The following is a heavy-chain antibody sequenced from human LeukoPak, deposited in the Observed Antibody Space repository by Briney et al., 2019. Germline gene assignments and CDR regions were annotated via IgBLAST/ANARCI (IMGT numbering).Heavy chain of an antibody. Sequence: SQTLSLTCAISGDSVSTNSAAWNWIRQSPSRGLEWLGRTYFRSEWYYDYAVSVKSRITIKPDTSKNQFSLHMHSLTPDDTAVYFCARGLHYYDSSGYYYEGLDYWGQGTPVAVSS. CDR2: TYFRSEWYY. J-gene: IGHJ4*02. CDR1: GDSVSTNSAA. V-gene: IGHV6-1*01. CDR3: ARGLHYYDSSGYYYEGLDY. D-gene: IGHD3-22*01.